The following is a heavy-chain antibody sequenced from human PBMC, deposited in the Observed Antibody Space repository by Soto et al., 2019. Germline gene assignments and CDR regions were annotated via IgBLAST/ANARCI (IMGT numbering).Heavy chain of an antibody. Sequence: ASVKVSCKASGYTFTSYGISWVRQAPGQGLEWMGWISAYNGNTNYAQKLQGRVTMTTDTSTSTAYMELRSLRSDDTAVYYCARASFRSRYSSSWYDFEYWGQGTLVSVSS. V-gene: IGHV1-18*04. CDR2: ISAYNGNT. CDR1: GYTFTSYG. D-gene: IGHD6-13*01. J-gene: IGHJ4*02. CDR3: ARASFRSRYSSSWYDFEY.